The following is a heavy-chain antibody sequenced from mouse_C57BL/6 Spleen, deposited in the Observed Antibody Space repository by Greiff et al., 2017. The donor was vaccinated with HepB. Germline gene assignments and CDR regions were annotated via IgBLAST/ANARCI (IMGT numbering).Heavy chain of an antibody. V-gene: IGHV1-80*01. CDR3: ARGAYYSNFDY. CDR2: IYPGDGDT. D-gene: IGHD2-5*01. CDR1: GYAFSSYW. J-gene: IGHJ2*01. Sequence: QVQLQQSGAELVKPGASVKISCKASGYAFSSYWMNWVKQRPGKGLEWIGQIYPGDGDTNYNGKFKGKATLTADKSSSTAYMQLSSLTSEDSAVYFCARGAYYSNFDYWGQGTTLTVSS.